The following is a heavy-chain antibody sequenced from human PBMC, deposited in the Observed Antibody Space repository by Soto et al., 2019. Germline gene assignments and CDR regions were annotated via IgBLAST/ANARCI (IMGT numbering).Heavy chain of an antibody. Sequence: EVQLVESGGGLVKPGGSLRLSCAASGFTFSSYSMNWVRQAPGKGLEWVSSISSSSSYIYYADSVKGRFTISRDNAKNALYLQMNSLRAEDTAVYYCARSLGIAAAGDYWGQGTLVPVSS. CDR1: GFTFSSYS. J-gene: IGHJ4*02. V-gene: IGHV3-21*01. CDR2: ISSSSSYI. D-gene: IGHD6-13*01. CDR3: ARSLGIAAAGDY.